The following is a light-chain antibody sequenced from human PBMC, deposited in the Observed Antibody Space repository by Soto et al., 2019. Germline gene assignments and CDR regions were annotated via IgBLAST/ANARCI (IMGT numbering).Light chain of an antibody. CDR2: EAS. Sequence: DIQXTHAENLLSASVGCRVTSNCRARHDISTFLDWYQQKPGKAXKXXXYEASNLQSGVPSRFSGSGSGTEFNLKISGRLPEDFAPYNCQQLYNLPFTFGQGTRLEI. V-gene: IGKV1-9*01. J-gene: IGKJ5*01. CDR3: QQLYNLPFT. CDR1: HDISTF.